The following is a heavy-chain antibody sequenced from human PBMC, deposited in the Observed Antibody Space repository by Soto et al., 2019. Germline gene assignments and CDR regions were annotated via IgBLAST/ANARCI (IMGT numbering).Heavy chain of an antibody. CDR1: GFTFSSYG. V-gene: IGHV3-33*01. J-gene: IGHJ3*02. Sequence: GGSLRLSCAASGFTFSSYGMHWVRQAPGKGLEWVAVIWSDGSNKYYADSVKGRFTISRDNSKNTLYLQMNSLRAEDTAVYYCARQVVVVLASSADAFDIWGQGTTVTVSS. CDR3: ARQVVVVLASSADAFDI. D-gene: IGHD2-15*01. CDR2: IWSDGSNK.